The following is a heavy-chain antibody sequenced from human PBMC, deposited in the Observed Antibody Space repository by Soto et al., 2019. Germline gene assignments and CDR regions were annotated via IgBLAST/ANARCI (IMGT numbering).Heavy chain of an antibody. CDR3: ARDLGYCSGGSCYGNWFDP. Sequence: QVQLVQSGAEVKKPGASVKVSCKASGYTFTSYGISWVRQAPGQGLEWMGWISAYNGNTNYAQKLQGRVTMTTDTSTSTADMELRSLRSDDTAVYYCARDLGYCSGGSCYGNWFDPWGQGTLVTVSS. V-gene: IGHV1-18*01. CDR2: ISAYNGNT. D-gene: IGHD2-15*01. CDR1: GYTFTSYG. J-gene: IGHJ5*02.